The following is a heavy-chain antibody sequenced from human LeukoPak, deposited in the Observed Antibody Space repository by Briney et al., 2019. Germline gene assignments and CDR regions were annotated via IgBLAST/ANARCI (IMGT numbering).Heavy chain of an antibody. CDR1: GYTLTELS. J-gene: IGHJ4*02. V-gene: IGHV1-24*01. Sequence: ASVKVSCKVSGYTLTELSMHWVRQAPGKGLEWMGGFDPEDGETIYAQKFQGRVTMTEDTSTDTAYMELSSLRSEDTAVYYCATGIDLYSGTHLAFWGQGTLATVSS. CDR2: FDPEDGET. D-gene: IGHD1-26*01. CDR3: ATGIDLYSGTHLAF.